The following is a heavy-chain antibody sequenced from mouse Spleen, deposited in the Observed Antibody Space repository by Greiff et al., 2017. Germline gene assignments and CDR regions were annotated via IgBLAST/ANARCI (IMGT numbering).Heavy chain of an antibody. Sequence: VQVVESGAELARPGASVKLSCKASGYTFTSYGISWVKQRTGQGLEWIGEIYPRSGNTYYNEKFKGKATLTADKSSSTAYMELRSLTSEDSAVYFCAREGVITTALGYWGQGTTLTVSS. CDR1: GYTFTSYG. CDR2: IYPRSGNT. D-gene: IGHD1-2*01. V-gene: IGHV1-81*01. J-gene: IGHJ2*01. CDR3: AREGVITTALGY.